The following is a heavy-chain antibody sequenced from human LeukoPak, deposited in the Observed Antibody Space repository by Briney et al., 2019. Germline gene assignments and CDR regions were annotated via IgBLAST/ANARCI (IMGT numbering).Heavy chain of an antibody. Sequence: SETLSLTCAVSGGSISSSNWWSWVRPPPGKGLEWIGEIYHSGSTNYNPSLKSRVTISVDTSKNQFSLKLSSVTAADTAVYYCARGRIFNFDYWGQGTLVTVSS. D-gene: IGHD2-15*01. CDR1: GGSISSSNW. J-gene: IGHJ4*02. CDR3: ARGRIFNFDY. CDR2: IYHSGST. V-gene: IGHV4-4*02.